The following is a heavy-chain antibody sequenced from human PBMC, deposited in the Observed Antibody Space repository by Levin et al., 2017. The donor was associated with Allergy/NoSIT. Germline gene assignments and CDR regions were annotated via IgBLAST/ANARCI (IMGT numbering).Heavy chain of an antibody. V-gene: IGHV1-46*01. J-gene: IGHJ4*02. CDR1: GYTFTSYY. D-gene: IGHD2-8*01. CDR3: ARDSQFGDPSSPFTDCTNGVGPIDY. CDR2: INPSGGST. Sequence: GESLKISCKASGYTFTSYYMHWVRQAPGQGLEWMGIINPSGGSTSYAQKFQGRVTMTRDTSTSTVYMELSSLRSEDTAVYYCARDSQFGDPSSPFTDCTNGVGPIDYWGQGTLVTVSS.